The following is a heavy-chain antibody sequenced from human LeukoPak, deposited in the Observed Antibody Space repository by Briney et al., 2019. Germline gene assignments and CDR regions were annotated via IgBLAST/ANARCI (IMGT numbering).Heavy chain of an antibody. CDR3: ARDHDFWSGYSENWFDP. Sequence: ASVKVSCKASGDTFTGYYMHWVRQAPGQGLEWMGWINPNSGGTNYAQKFQGRVTMTRDTSISTAYMELSRLRSDDTAVYYCARDHDFWSGYSENWFDPWGQGTLVTVSS. CDR1: GDTFTGYY. J-gene: IGHJ5*02. V-gene: IGHV1-2*02. CDR2: INPNSGGT. D-gene: IGHD3-3*01.